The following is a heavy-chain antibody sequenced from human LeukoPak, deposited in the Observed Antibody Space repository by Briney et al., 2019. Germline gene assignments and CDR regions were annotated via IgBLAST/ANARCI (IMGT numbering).Heavy chain of an antibody. CDR1: GDSISPYS. CDR3: ARTAYCGGGACSTYYFDF. V-gene: IGHV4-59*01. D-gene: IGHD2-21*01. Sequence: SETLSLTCSVSGDSISPYSWSWIRQPPGKGLEWIGYIYYSGNTNYNPSLKSRVTISVDTSKKQFSLTLNSVTAADTAVYYCARTAYCGGGACSTYYFDFWGQGTLVVVAS. J-gene: IGHJ4*02. CDR2: IYYSGNT.